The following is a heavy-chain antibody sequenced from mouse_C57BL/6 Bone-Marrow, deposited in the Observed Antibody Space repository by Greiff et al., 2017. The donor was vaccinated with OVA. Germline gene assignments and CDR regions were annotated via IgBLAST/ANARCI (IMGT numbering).Heavy chain of an antibody. D-gene: IGHD1-1*01. CDR1: GYTFTSYW. J-gene: IGHJ1*03. CDR2: INPSNGGT. Sequence: QVQLQQPGTELVKPGASVKLSCKASGYTFTSYWMHWVKQRPGQGLEWIGNINPSNGGTNYNEKFKSKATLTVDKSCSTAYMQLSSLSSEDSAVYYCARGGSRSWYFDVWGTGTTVTVSS. CDR3: ARGGSRSWYFDV. V-gene: IGHV1-53*01.